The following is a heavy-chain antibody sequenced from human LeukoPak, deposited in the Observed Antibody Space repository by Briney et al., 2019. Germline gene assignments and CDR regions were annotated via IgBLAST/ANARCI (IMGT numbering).Heavy chain of an antibody. J-gene: IGHJ6*02. CDR3: ARHIAAASTDYYYYGMDV. V-gene: IGHV4-59*01. CDR1: GGSISNFY. Sequence: SETLSLTCTVSGGSISNFYWSWIRQPPGKGLEWIGYFYYSGSTKYNPSLKSRVTISVDTSKNQFSLKLSSVTAADTAVYYCARHIAAASTDYYYYGMDVWGQGTTVTVSS. CDR2: FYYSGST. D-gene: IGHD6-13*01.